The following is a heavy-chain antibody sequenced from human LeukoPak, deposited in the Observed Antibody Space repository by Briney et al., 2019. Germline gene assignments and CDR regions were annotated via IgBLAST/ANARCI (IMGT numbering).Heavy chain of an antibody. J-gene: IGHJ4*02. CDR1: GVSISSSNW. D-gene: IGHD6-13*01. V-gene: IGHV4-4*02. CDR2: IYHSGST. Sequence: PSGTLSLTCAVSGVSISSSNWWSWVRQPPGKGLEWIGEIYHSGSTNYNPSLKSRVTISVDKSKNQFSLKLSSVTAADTAVYYRARDLAAAPRAFDYWGQGTLVTVSS. CDR3: ARDLAAAPRAFDY.